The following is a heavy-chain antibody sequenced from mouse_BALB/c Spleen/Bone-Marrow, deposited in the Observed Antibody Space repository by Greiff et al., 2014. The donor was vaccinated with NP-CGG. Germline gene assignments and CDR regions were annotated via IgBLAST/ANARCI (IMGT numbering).Heavy chain of an antibody. V-gene: IGHV1S81*02. CDR1: GYTFTSYY. D-gene: IGHD2-10*01. CDR3: TRRSLLSDYYSMDY. CDR2: INPSNGGT. J-gene: IGHJ4*01. Sequence: QVQLQQSGAELVKPGASVKLPCKASGYTFTSYYLYWAKQRPGQGLEWIGEINPSNGGTNFNERFKSKASLTVDKSSSTAYMQLNSLTSEDSAVYYCTRRSLLSDYYSMDYWGQGTSVTVSS.